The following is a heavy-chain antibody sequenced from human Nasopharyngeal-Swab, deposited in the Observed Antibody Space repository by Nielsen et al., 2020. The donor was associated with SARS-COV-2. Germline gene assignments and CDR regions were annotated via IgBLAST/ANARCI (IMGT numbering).Heavy chain of an antibody. J-gene: IGHJ6*03. D-gene: IGHD3-3*01. CDR3: ARVFGVVNPYYYYYYMDV. CDR2: IYHSGST. Sequence: SQTLSLTGAVSGYSISSGYYWGWIRQPPGKGLEWIGSIYHSGSTYYNPSLKSRVTISVDTSKNQFSLKLSSVTAADTAVYYCARVFGVVNPYYYYYYMDVWGKGTTVTVSS. V-gene: IGHV4-38-2*01. CDR1: GYSISSGYY.